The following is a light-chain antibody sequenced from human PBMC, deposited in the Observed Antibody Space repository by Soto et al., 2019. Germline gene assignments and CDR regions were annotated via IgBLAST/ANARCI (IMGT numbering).Light chain of an antibody. CDR3: LQDHDDSWT. CDR1: QSISSY. J-gene: IGKJ1*01. Sequence: IQMTQSPSSLSASVGDRVTITCRASQSISSYLNWYQQRPGKAPTLLIYAASNLQSGVPSRFRGSRSGTEFTLTVSSLQPEDFATYYCLQDHDDSWTFGQGTKVDIK. CDR2: AAS. V-gene: IGKV1-6*01.